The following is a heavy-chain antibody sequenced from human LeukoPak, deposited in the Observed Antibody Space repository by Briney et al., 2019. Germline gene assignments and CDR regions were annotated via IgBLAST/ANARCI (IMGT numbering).Heavy chain of an antibody. CDR3: ARGESRRIFLRFLGSQGMDV. V-gene: IGHV1-8*01. CDR1: GNTFTSYD. Sequence: ASVTVSCTASGNTFTSYDINWVRQAAGQGLEWMGWMNPNSGNTGYAQKFQGRVTMTRNTSISTAYMELSSLRSEDTAVYYCARGESRRIFLRFLGSQGMDVWGQGTTVTVSS. CDR2: MNPNSGNT. J-gene: IGHJ6*02. D-gene: IGHD3-3*01.